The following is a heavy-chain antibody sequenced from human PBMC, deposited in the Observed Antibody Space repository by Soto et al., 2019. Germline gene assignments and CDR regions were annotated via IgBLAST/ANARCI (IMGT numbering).Heavy chain of an antibody. CDR3: ATSTTVTLIWNY. D-gene: IGHD4-17*01. CDR2: IYYSGST. Sequence: SETLSLTCTVSGGSISSYYWSWIRQPPGKGLEWIGYIYYSGSTNYNPSLKSRVTISVDTSKNQFSLKLSSVTAADTAVYYCATSTTVTLIWNYWGQGTLVTVSS. J-gene: IGHJ4*02. V-gene: IGHV4-59*01. CDR1: GGSISSYY.